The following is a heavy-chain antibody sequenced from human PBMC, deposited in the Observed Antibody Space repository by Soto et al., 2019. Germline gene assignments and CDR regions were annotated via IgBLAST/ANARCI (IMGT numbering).Heavy chain of an antibody. CDR1: GGSFSGYY. J-gene: IGHJ4*02. Sequence: PSETLSLTCAVYGGSFSGYYWSWIRQPPGKGLEWIGEINHSGSTNYNPSLKSRVTISVDTSKNQFSLKLSSVTAADTAVYYCARGPSYYDFWSGYRKFAYWGQGTLVPVSS. V-gene: IGHV4-34*01. D-gene: IGHD3-3*01. CDR3: ARGPSYYDFWSGYRKFAY. CDR2: INHSGST.